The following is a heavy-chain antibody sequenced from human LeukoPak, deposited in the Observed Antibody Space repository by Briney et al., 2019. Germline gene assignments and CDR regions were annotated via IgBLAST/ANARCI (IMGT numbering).Heavy chain of an antibody. V-gene: IGHV3-7*01. CDR2: IKQDGSKK. J-gene: IGHJ4*02. Sequence: PGGSLRLSCAASGFTFSSYWMSWVRQAPGKGLEWVANIKQDGSKKDYVDSVKGRFTISRDNAKNSLYLQMNSLRVEDTAVYYCARDQGGGTSYWGQGTLVTVSS. CDR3: ARDQGGGTSY. CDR1: GFTFSSYW. D-gene: IGHD1-26*01.